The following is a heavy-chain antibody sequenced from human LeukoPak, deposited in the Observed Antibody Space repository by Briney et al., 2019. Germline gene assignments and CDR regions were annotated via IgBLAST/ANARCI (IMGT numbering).Heavy chain of an antibody. CDR3: ARTFYDISTGYYPTGYMDV. J-gene: IGHJ6*03. Sequence: GGSLRLSCAASGFTFSGYSMNWVRQAPGKGLEWVSYISISSSPIYYADSVKGRFTISRDNAKNSLYLQMNSLRAEDTALYYCARTFYDISTGYYPTGYMDVWSKGTTVTVSS. V-gene: IGHV3-48*04. CDR2: ISISSSPI. CDR1: GFTFSGYS. D-gene: IGHD3-9*01.